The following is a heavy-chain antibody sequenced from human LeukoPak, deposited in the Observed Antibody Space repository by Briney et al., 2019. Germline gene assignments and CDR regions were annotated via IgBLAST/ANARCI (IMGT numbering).Heavy chain of an antibody. D-gene: IGHD1-26*01. Sequence: SETLSLTCAVYGGSFSGYYWSWIRQPPGKGLEWIGEINHSGSTNYNPSLKSRVTISVDTSKNQFSLKLSSVTAADTAVYYCARDQAYRTLENWFDPWGQGTLVTVSS. CDR3: ARDQAYRTLENWFDP. CDR2: INHSGST. J-gene: IGHJ5*02. CDR1: GGSFSGYY. V-gene: IGHV4-34*01.